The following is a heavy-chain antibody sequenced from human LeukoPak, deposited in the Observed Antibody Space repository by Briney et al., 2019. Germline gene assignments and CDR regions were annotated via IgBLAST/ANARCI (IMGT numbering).Heavy chain of an antibody. D-gene: IGHD2-2*01. V-gene: IGHV4-31*03. Sequence: SQTLSLTCTVSGGSISSGGYYWSRIRQHPGKGLEWIGYIYYSGSTYYNPSLKSRVTISVDTSKNQFSLKLSSVTAADTAVYYCARERGYCSSTSCSILGQSRGFDYWGQGTLVTVSS. CDR2: IYYSGST. J-gene: IGHJ4*02. CDR3: ARERGYCSSTSCSILGQSRGFDY. CDR1: GGSISSGGYY.